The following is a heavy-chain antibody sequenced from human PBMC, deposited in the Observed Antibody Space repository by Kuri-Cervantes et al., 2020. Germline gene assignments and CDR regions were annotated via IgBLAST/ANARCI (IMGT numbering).Heavy chain of an antibody. D-gene: IGHD3-16*02. J-gene: IGHJ4*02. CDR2: VAPENDGGTM. Sequence: GESLKIPCVASGFTFSSSAMTWVRQAPGKGLEWLGRVAPENDGGTMDYAAPVNGRFTISRDDSKNTLSLQMNSLKTEDTAFYYCITGSITFGRVIALPLDYWGQGTLVTVSS. CDR3: ITGSITFGRVIALPLDY. CDR1: GFTFSSSA. V-gene: IGHV3-15*04.